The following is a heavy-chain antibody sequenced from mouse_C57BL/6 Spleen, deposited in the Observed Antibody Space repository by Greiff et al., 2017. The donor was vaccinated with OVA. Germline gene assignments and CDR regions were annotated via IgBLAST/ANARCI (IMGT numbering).Heavy chain of an antibody. CDR1: GYTFTSYW. V-gene: IGHV1-64*01. CDR2: IHPNSGST. J-gene: IGHJ2*01. D-gene: IGHD1-1*01. Sequence: QVQLQQPGAELVKPGASVKLSCKASGYTFTSYWMHWVKQRPGQGLEWIGMIHPNSGSTNYNEKFKSKATLTVDKSSSKAYMQLSSLTSEDSAVYYCARKGTTVVADYWGQGTTLTVSS. CDR3: ARKGTTVVADY.